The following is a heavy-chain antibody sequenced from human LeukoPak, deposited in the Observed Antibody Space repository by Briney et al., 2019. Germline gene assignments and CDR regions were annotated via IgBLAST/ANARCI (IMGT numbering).Heavy chain of an antibody. D-gene: IGHD6-13*01. CDR3: ARDPPSVAAVGYSMDV. Sequence: GSLILSCAASGFTFSSYSMNWVRQAPGKGLELVSYIDSSSSAIYYADSVKGRFTISRDNAKNSLYLQMNSLRAEDTAVYYCARDPPSVAAVGYSMDVWGRGTTVTVSS. J-gene: IGHJ6*02. CDR1: GFTFSSYS. V-gene: IGHV3-48*04. CDR2: IDSSSSAI.